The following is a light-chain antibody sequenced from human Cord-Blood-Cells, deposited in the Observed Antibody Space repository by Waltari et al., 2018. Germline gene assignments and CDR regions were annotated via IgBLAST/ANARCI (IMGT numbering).Light chain of an antibody. CDR2: WAS. CDR3: QQYYSTPYS. Sequence: DIVTTQSPDSLAVSLGERATINCKSSQSVLYSSNNKNYLAWYQQKPGQPPKLLIYWASTRESGVPVRFSGSGSGTDFTHTISSLQAEDVAVYYCQQYYSTPYSFGQGTKLEIK. J-gene: IGKJ2*03. V-gene: IGKV4-1*01. CDR1: QSVLYSSNNKNY.